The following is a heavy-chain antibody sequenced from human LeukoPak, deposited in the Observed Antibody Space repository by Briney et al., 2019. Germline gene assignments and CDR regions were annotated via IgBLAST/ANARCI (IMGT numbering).Heavy chain of an antibody. Sequence: GRSLRLSCAASGFTFSSYGMHWVRQAPGKGLEWVAVIWYDGSNKYYADSVKGRFTISRDNSKNTLYLQMNSLRAEDTGVYYCARDGYSGLQSARGADLEFYFDYWGQGTLVTVSS. D-gene: IGHD5-12*01. V-gene: IGHV3-33*01. CDR3: ARDGYSGLQSARGADLEFYFDY. CDR2: IWYDGSNK. CDR1: GFTFSSYG. J-gene: IGHJ4*02.